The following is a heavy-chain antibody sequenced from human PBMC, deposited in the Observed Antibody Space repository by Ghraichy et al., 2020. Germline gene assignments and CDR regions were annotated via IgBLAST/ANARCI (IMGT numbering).Heavy chain of an antibody. D-gene: IGHD2-2*01. CDR3: AKSHPQGYCSSTSCYWAPSGMDV. CDR2: ISGSGGST. Sequence: LSLTCAASGFTFSSYAMSWVRQAPGKGLGWVSAISGSGGSTYYADSVKGRFTISRDNSKNTLYLQMNSLRAEDTAVYYCAKSHPQGYCSSTSCYWAPSGMDVWGQGTTVTVSS. J-gene: IGHJ6*02. V-gene: IGHV3-23*01. CDR1: GFTFSSYA.